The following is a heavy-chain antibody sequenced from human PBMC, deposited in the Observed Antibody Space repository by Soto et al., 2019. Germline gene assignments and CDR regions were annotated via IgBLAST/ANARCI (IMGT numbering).Heavy chain of an antibody. Sequence: QVQLVQYGAEVKKPGASVKVSCKPSGYTLNTYYLHWVRQAPGQGLEWMGISHPSGGGSTYAQKFMVRVTMTRDTSTSTVFMELSSLRSADTAVYYCARGGHIEVVTASFAYWGQGTLVTVSS. CDR1: GYTLNTYY. J-gene: IGHJ4*02. D-gene: IGHD2-21*02. CDR3: ARGGHIEVVTASFAY. CDR2: SHPSGGGS. V-gene: IGHV1-46*02.